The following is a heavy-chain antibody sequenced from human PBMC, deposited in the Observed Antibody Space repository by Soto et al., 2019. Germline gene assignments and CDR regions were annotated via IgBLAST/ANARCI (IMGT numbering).Heavy chain of an antibody. CDR2: MNPYSGDT. V-gene: IGHV1-8*03. CDR1: GYTFTNFH. Sequence: QVQLVQSGAEVRKPGASVKVSCKASGYTFTNFHFNWVRQATGQGLEWIGWMNPYSGDTGYAQNFQGRVHITRDTSINTAYLEMTSPTSDDTAVYYWARGSPGPGDPLGQGTPVTVSS. D-gene: IGHD3-10*01. CDR3: ARGSPGPGDP. J-gene: IGHJ5*02.